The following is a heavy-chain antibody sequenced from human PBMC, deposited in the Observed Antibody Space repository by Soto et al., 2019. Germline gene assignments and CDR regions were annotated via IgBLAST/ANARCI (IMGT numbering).Heavy chain of an antibody. CDR1: RXAFRSYG. D-gene: IGHD7-27*01. CDR3: AKDTANWGTYYYYGMDV. Sequence: XSPRICSAAARXAFRSYGMHWVRQDPGKGPEWVAVISYDGSNKYYADSVKGLFTISRDNSKNTLYRQMNSLRDEDTAVYYSAKDTANWGTYYYYGMDVWGQGTTGTV. CDR2: ISYDGSNK. V-gene: IGHV3-30*18. J-gene: IGHJ6*02.